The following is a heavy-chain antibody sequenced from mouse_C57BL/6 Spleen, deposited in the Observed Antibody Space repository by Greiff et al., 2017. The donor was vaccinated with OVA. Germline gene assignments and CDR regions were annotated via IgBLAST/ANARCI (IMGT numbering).Heavy chain of an antibody. V-gene: IGHV2-9-1*01. CDR3: ARKEDAMDY. Sequence: VQLKESGPGLVAPSQSLSLTCTVSGFSLTSSAISWVRQPPGKVLEWLGVIWTGGVTNYTSALKSRLGISKDNSKSQSFLQRNSLQTEDTARYYCARKEDAMDYWGQGTSVTVSS. CDR1: GFSLTSSA. CDR2: IWTGGVT. J-gene: IGHJ4*01.